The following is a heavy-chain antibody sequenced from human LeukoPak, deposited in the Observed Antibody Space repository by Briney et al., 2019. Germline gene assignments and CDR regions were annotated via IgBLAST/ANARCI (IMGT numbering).Heavy chain of an antibody. CDR2: ISAYNGNT. Sequence: ASVKVSCKASGYTFTSYGISLVRQAPGQGLEWMGWISAYNGNTNYAQKLQGRVTMTTDTSTSTAYMELRSLRSNDTAVYYCARVGRDGYKCDYWGQGTLVTVSS. V-gene: IGHV1-18*01. D-gene: IGHD5-24*01. J-gene: IGHJ4*02. CDR1: GYTFTSYG. CDR3: ARVGRDGYKCDY.